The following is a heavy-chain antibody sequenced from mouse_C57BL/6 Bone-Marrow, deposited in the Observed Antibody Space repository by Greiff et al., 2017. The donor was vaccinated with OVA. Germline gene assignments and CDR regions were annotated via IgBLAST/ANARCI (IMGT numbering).Heavy chain of an antibody. V-gene: IGHV1-42*01. J-gene: IGHJ4*01. D-gene: IGHD2-3*01. CDR3: ARHYDGYYDLLYAMDY. CDR2: INPSTGGT. Sequence: EVQLQQSGPELVKPGASVKISCKASGYSFTGYYMNWVKQSPEKSLEWIGEINPSTGGTTYNQKFKAKATLTVDKSSSTAYMQLKSLTSEDSAVYYCARHYDGYYDLLYAMDYWGQGTSVTVSS. CDR1: GYSFTGYY.